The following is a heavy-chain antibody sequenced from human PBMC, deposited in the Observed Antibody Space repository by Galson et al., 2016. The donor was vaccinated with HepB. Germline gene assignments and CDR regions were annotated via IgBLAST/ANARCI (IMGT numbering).Heavy chain of an antibody. CDR3: AKRGVEATVTAYYYYGMDV. CDR1: GYMFTNYW. Sequence: QSGAEVTKPGESLKIPCKASGYMFTNYWIGWVRQMPGKGLEWMGMIHPGDSDARYSPSFQGQVTISADKSINTAYLQWSSLRASDTAIYYCAKRGVEATVTAYYYYGMDVWGQGTTVTVSS. CDR2: IHPGDSDA. J-gene: IGHJ6*02. V-gene: IGHV5-51*01. D-gene: IGHD4-17*01.